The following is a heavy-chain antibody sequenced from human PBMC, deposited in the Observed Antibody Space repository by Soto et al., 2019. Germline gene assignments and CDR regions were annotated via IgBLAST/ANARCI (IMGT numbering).Heavy chain of an antibody. J-gene: IGHJ4*02. V-gene: IGHV3-30-3*01. D-gene: IGHD1-1*01. CDR3: AREAVSRRAGRDYFDY. CDR1: GFTFSSYA. Sequence: GGSLRLSCAASGFTFSSYAMHWVRQAPGKGLEWVAVISYDGSNKYYADSVKGRFTISRDNSKNTLYLQMNSLRAEDTAVYYCAREAVSRRAGRDYFDYWGQGTLVTVSS. CDR2: ISYDGSNK.